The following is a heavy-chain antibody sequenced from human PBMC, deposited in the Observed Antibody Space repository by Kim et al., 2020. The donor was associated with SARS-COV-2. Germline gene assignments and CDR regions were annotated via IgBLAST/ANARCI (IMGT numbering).Heavy chain of an antibody. D-gene: IGHD3-22*01. J-gene: IGHJ3*02. Sequence: GGSLRLSCAASGFTFSSYAMHWVRQAPGKGLEWVAVISYDGSNKYYADSVKGRFTISRDNSKNTLYLQMNSLRAEDTAVYYCARSLPRSGYYHRDAFDIWGQGTMVTVSS. CDR1: GFTFSSYA. CDR2: ISYDGSNK. V-gene: IGHV3-30-3*01. CDR3: ARSLPRSGYYHRDAFDI.